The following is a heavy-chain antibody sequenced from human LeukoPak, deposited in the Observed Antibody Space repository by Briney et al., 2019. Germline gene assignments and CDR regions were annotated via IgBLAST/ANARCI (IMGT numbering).Heavy chain of an antibody. V-gene: IGHV3-9*01. CDR2: ISWNSGSI. Sequence: GGSLRLSCAASGFTFDDYAMHWVRQAPGKGLEWVSGISWNSGSIGYADSVKGRFTISRDNAKNSLYPQMNSLRAEDTALYYCAKDSRLGELSFPEVWGQGTMVTVSS. D-gene: IGHD3-16*02. CDR3: AKDSRLGELSFPEV. CDR1: GFTFDDYA. J-gene: IGHJ3*01.